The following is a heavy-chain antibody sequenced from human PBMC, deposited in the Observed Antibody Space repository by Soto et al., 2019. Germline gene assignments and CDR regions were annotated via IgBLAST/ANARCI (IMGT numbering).Heavy chain of an antibody. D-gene: IGHD3-10*01. Sequence: EVQLVESGGGLVKPGGSLRLSCAASGFTFSSYSMNWVRQAPGKGLEWVSSISSSSSYIYYADSVKGRFTISRDNAKNSIYLPLHSLRAEDTAVYYCERATIRFGELSYYYYSMDVWGKGNTVNVYS. CDR3: ERATIRFGELSYYYYSMDV. J-gene: IGHJ6*03. CDR2: ISSSSSYI. CDR1: GFTFSSYS. V-gene: IGHV3-21*01.